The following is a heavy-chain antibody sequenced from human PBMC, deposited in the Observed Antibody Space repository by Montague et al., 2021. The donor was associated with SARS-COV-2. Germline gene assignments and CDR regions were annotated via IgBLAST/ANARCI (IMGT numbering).Heavy chain of an antibody. CDR1: GGSISSGGYY. Sequence: TLSLTCTVSGGSISSGGYYWSWIRQHPGKGLEWIGYIYYSGSTYYNSSLKSRVTISLDTSKNQFSLKLSSVTAADTAVYYCARDQAIVGVVITSPDLWGQGTLVTVSS. CDR3: ARDQAIVGVVITSPDL. J-gene: IGHJ5*02. CDR2: IYYSGST. D-gene: IGHD3-3*01. V-gene: IGHV4-31*03.